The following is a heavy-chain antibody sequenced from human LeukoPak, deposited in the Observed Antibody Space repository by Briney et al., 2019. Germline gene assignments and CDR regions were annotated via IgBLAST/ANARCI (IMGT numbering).Heavy chain of an antibody. CDR2: INPNSGGT. Sequence: EASVKVSCKASGYTFTGYYMHWVRQAPGQGLEWMGWINPNSGGTNYAQKFQGRVTMTRDTSISTAYMELSRLRSDDTAVYYCASGYLSGSTYYFDYWGQGTLVTVSS. CDR3: ASGYLSGSTYYFDY. V-gene: IGHV1-2*02. J-gene: IGHJ4*02. CDR1: GYTFTGYY. D-gene: IGHD1-26*01.